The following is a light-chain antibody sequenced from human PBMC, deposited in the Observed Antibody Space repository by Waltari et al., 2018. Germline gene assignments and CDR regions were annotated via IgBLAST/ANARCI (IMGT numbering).Light chain of an antibody. CDR1: QGISNW. V-gene: IGKV1D-16*01. J-gene: IGKJ5*01. Sequence: DIQMTQSPSSLSASVGDRVTITCRASQGISNWLAWYQQKPGKAPKSLLYGASKLQSGAPSRFSGSGSGTDFTLTITNVQPEDFATYYCQQYDNYPITFGQGTRLEIK. CDR2: GAS. CDR3: QQYDNYPIT.